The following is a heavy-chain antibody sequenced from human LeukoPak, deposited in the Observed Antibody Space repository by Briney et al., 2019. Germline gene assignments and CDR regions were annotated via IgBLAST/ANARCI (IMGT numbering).Heavy chain of an antibody. CDR1: GGSISGTDLY. D-gene: IGHD2-15*01. CDR2: IHSSGNS. V-gene: IGHV4-39*01. CDR3: EKDSHLDV. Sequence: SETLSLTCTVSGGSISGTDLYWGWIRQLPGRGLEWIGNIHSSGNSFCHPSLKTRVTISVDTSKNQFSLKLSPVTAADTAVYYCEKDSHLDVWGQGTTVTVSS. J-gene: IGHJ6*02.